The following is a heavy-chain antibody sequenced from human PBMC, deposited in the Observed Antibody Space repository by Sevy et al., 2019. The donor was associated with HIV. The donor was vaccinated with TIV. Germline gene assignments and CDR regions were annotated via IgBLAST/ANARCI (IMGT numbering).Heavy chain of an antibody. CDR1: GFTVSSNY. V-gene: IGHV3-53*01. CDR2: IYSGGST. Sequence: GGSLRLSCAASGFTVSSNYMSWVRQAPGKGLEWVSVIYSGGSTYYADSGKGRFTISRDNSKNTLYLQMNSLRAEDTAVYYCARESYYYDSSVDNWFDPWGQGTLVTVSS. J-gene: IGHJ5*02. D-gene: IGHD3-22*01. CDR3: ARESYYYDSSVDNWFDP.